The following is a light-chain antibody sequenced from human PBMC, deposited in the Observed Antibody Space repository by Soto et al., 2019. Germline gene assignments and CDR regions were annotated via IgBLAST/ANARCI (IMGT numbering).Light chain of an antibody. CDR3: QQSNNWPYT. CDR1: QSVSDN. CDR2: GAS. Sequence: EIVMTQSPATLSVSPGERVILSCRASQSVSDNLAWYQQKPGQAPRLLIYGASTRATTIPARFSGSGSGTEFTLTISSLQSEDFAVYYCQQSNNWPYTFGQGPRLDIK. V-gene: IGKV3-15*01. J-gene: IGKJ2*01.